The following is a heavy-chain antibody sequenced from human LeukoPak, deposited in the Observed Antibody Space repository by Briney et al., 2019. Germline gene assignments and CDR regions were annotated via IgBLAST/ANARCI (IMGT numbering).Heavy chain of an antibody. Sequence: SVKVSCKASGGTFSSYANSWVRQTPGQGLEWMGGIIPIFGTANYAQKFQGRVTITADESTSTAYMELSSLRSEDTAVHYCARAVNYDSSGYYIPGWFDPWGQGTLVTVSS. D-gene: IGHD3-22*01. CDR1: GGTFSSYA. CDR2: IIPIFGTA. J-gene: IGHJ5*02. V-gene: IGHV1-69*13. CDR3: ARAVNYDSSGYYIPGWFDP.